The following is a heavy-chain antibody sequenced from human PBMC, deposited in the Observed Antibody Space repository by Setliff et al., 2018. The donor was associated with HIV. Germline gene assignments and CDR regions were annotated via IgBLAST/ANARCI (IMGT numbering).Heavy chain of an antibody. Sequence: GGSLRLSCAVSGFFFSDHYMSWIRQAPGKGLEWVSGIPGSGGGAYYADSVKGRSTISRDNSKNTLYLQMNSLRAEDTAVYYCAKGRAGYSFDYWGQGTLVTVSS. D-gene: IGHD6-13*01. CDR2: IPGSGGGA. V-gene: IGHV3-23*01. J-gene: IGHJ4*02. CDR1: GFFFSDHY. CDR3: AKGRAGYSFDY.